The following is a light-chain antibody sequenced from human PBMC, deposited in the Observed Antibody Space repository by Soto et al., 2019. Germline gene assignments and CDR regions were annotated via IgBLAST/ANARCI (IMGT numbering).Light chain of an antibody. CDR3: LQDYNYPWT. CDR1: QGIRDD. CDR2: TAS. V-gene: IGKV1-6*01. Sequence: AIQMTQSPSSLSASVGDRVTITCRASQGIRDDLGWYQQKPGKAPKLLIYTASTLQSGVPSRFSGSGSATDFTLTISSLQPEDFATYYCLQDYNYPWTFGQGTKVEIK. J-gene: IGKJ1*01.